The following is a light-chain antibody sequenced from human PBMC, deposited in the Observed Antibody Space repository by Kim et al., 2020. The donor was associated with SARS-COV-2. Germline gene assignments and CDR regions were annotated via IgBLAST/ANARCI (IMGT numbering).Light chain of an antibody. Sequence: DILMTQSPSSLSASVGDRVTITCQASQDISKFLNWYQQKEGEAPKLLIYAAYKLETGVPSRFSGSGSGTVFTLTISSLQTEDIGTYYCQQYENFPITFGQGTRLEIK. CDR1: QDISKF. CDR2: AAY. CDR3: QQYENFPIT. J-gene: IGKJ5*01. V-gene: IGKV1-33*01.